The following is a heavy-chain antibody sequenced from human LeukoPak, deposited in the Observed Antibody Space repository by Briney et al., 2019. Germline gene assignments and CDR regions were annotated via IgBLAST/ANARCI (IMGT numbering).Heavy chain of an antibody. V-gene: IGHV3-30*18. J-gene: IGHJ4*02. CDR2: VSFNGTNK. CDR3: AKDRIVGYCSGTSCYGVDH. CDR1: GFTFNNYG. Sequence: GRSLRLSCAASGFTFNNYGMHWVRQAPGKGLEWVAVVSFNGTNKYYADSVKGRFTISRDNSRNTLYLQMDSLRAEDTAVYYCAKDRIVGYCSGTSCYGVDHWGQGTLVTVSS. D-gene: IGHD2-2*01.